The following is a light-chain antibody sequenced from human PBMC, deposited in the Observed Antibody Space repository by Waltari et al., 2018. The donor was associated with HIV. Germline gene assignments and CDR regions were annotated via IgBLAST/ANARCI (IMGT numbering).Light chain of an antibody. V-gene: IGKV4-1*01. Sequence: DIVLTQSPETLSVSLGERAAIHCKSEKIVLSPSNKLNYFAWYQQRPGQRPTLLFSEASSRSSGVPARFTASGSRTDFTLTIDDLQADDVAVYFCQQYYSTPTFGRGTQLV. CDR2: EAS. CDR1: KIVLSPSNKLNY. J-gene: IGKJ5*01. CDR3: QQYYSTPT.